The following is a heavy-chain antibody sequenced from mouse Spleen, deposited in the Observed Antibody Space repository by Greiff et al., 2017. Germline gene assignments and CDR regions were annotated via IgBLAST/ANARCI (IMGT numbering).Heavy chain of an antibody. Sequence: EVQLVESGGGLVKLGGSLKLSCAASGFTFSSYYMSWVRQTPEKRLEWVATISSGGGSTYYPDSVKGRFTISRDNAKNTLYLQMSSLNSEDTAVYYCATLLRPHYYAMDYWGQGTSVTVSS. CDR1: GFTFSSYY. CDR2: ISSGGGST. J-gene: IGHJ4*01. D-gene: IGHD1-2*01. V-gene: IGHV5-12-1*01. CDR3: ATLLRPHYYAMDY.